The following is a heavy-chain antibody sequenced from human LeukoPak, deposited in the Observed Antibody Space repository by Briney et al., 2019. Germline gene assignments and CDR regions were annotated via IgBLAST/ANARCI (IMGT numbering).Heavy chain of an antibody. Sequence: SETLSLTCAVYGGSFSGYYWSWIRQPPGKGLEWIGEINHSGSTNYNPSLKSRVTISVDTSKNQFSLKLSSVTAADTAVYYCASSIYQANWFDPWGQGTLVTVSS. CDR1: GGSFSGYY. J-gene: IGHJ5*02. D-gene: IGHD2-21*01. CDR3: ASSIYQANWFDP. CDR2: INHSGST. V-gene: IGHV4-34*01.